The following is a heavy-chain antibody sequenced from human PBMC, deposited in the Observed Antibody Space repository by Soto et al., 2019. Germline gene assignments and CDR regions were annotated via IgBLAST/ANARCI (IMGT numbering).Heavy chain of an antibody. V-gene: IGHV3-11*01. CDR3: ARKGPRAARPNH. CDR2: ISSSGTVT. CDR1: GFTFRDYD. J-gene: IGHJ5*02. Sequence: QVQLVESGGGLVRPGGSLRLSCAASGFTFRDYDMSWIRQAPGKGLEWVSCISSSGTVTNYADSVEGRFTISRDNAQNSLYGEMNSLRVEDTAVYYCARKGPRAARPNHWGQGTLVTVSS. D-gene: IGHD6-6*01.